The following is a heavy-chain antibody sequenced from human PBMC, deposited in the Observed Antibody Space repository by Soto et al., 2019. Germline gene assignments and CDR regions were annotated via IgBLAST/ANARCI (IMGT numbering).Heavy chain of an antibody. V-gene: IGHV3-33*01. D-gene: IGHD2-21*02. Sequence: QVQLVESGGGVVQPGRSLRLSCAASGFTFSSYGMHWVRQAPGKGLEWVAVIWYDGSNKYYADSVKGRFTISRDNXKXXLYLQMNSLRAEDTAVYYCARSQVCGGDCTYGMDVWGQGTTVTVSS. J-gene: IGHJ6*02. CDR2: IWYDGSNK. CDR3: ARSQVCGGDCTYGMDV. CDR1: GFTFSSYG.